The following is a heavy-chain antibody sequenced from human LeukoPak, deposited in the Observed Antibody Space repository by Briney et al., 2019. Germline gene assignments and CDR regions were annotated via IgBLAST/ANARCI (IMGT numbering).Heavy chain of an antibody. CDR3: ARGSMVTSPGPLDY. CDR2: IIPIFGTA. D-gene: IGHD5-18*01. V-gene: IGHV1-69*05. J-gene: IGHJ4*02. Sequence: SVKVSCKASGGTFSSYAISWVRQAPGQGLEWMGGIIPIFGTANYAQKFQGRATITTDESTSTAYMELSSLRSEDTAVYYCARGSMVTSPGPLDYWGQGTLVTVSS. CDR1: GGTFSSYA.